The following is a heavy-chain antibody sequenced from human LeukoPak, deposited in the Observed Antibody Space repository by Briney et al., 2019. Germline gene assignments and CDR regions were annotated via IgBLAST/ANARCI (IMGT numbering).Heavy chain of an antibody. CDR1: GYTFTSYG. J-gene: IGHJ6*02. CDR2: ISAYNGNT. CDR3: ARARRYCSSTSCPRPYGMDV. Sequence: ASVKVSCKASGYTFTSYGISWVRQAPGQGLEWMGWISAYNGNTNYAQKLQGRVTMTTDTSTNTAYMELRSLRSDDTAVYYCARARRYCSSTSCPRPYGMDVWGQGTTVTVSS. D-gene: IGHD2-2*01. V-gene: IGHV1-18*01.